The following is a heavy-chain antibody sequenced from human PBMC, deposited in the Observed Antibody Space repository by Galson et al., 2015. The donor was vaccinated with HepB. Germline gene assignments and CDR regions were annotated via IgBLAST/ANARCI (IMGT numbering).Heavy chain of an antibody. Sequence: SLRLSCAASGFSFPDNTMTWVRQAPGKGLEWIGLIRGSTFGGATEYAASVRGRFTISRDDSKSIVYLQMDSLKTEDTAAYYCTRDSTTGNWGQGTLVTVSS. CDR2: IRGSTFGGAT. D-gene: IGHD1-1*01. CDR3: TRDSTTGN. J-gene: IGHJ4*02. CDR1: GFSFPDNT. V-gene: IGHV3-49*04.